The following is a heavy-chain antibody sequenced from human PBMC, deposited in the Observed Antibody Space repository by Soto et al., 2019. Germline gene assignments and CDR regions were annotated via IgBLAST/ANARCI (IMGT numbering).Heavy chain of an antibody. J-gene: IGHJ6*02. CDR2: INHSGST. Sequence: PSETLSLTCAVYGGSFSGYYWSWIRQPPGKGLEWIGEINHSGSTNYNPSLKSRVTISVDTSKNQFSLKLSSVTAADTAVYYCARDSSPDPFYYYGRDVWGQGTTVTVSS. V-gene: IGHV4-34*01. CDR3: ARDSSPDPFYYYGRDV. CDR1: GGSFSGYY. D-gene: IGHD6-13*01.